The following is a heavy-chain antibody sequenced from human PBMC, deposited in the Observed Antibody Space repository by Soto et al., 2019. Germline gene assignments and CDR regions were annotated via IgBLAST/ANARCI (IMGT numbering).Heavy chain of an antibody. D-gene: IGHD2-15*01. J-gene: IGHJ5*01. CDR3: ARGRYCSGGSCYSGIDNWFDP. CDR2: IIPILGIA. CDR1: GGTFSSYT. V-gene: IGHV1-69*02. Sequence: SVKVSCKASGGTFSSYTISWVRQAPGQGLEWMGRIIPILGIANYAQKFQGRVTITADKSTSTAYMELSSLRSEDTAVYYCARGRYCSGGSCYSGIDNWFDPWGQGSLVTVSS.